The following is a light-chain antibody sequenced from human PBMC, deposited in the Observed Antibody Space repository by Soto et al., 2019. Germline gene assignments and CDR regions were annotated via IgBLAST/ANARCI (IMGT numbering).Light chain of an antibody. J-gene: IGKJ5*01. Sequence: IPLTQSPSSLSASVGDRATIXCRASQGISSYIGWYQQRAGQAPKLLIYAESTLHSGVPSRFSGSGSGTDFTITISSLQPEDFATYYSQQLNSYPISFGQGTRLE. CDR2: AES. V-gene: IGKV1-9*01. CDR3: QQLNSYPIS. CDR1: QGISSY.